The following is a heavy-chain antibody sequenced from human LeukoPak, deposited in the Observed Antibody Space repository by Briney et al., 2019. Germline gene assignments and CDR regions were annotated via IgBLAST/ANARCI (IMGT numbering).Heavy chain of an antibody. V-gene: IGHV3-33*01. CDR2: IWYDGSNK. CDR1: GLTFSSYG. J-gene: IGHJ5*02. Sequence: GRSLRLSCAASGLTFSSYGMHWVSQAPGKWLEWVAVIWYDGSNKYYADSVKGPFTISRYNSKNTLYLQVSTLRADDTAVYYCARDMGTTRLDLWGQGTLVTVSS. CDR3: ARDMGTTRLDL. D-gene: IGHD1-1*01.